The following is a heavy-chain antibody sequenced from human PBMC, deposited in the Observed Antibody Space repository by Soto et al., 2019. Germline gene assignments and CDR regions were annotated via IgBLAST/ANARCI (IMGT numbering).Heavy chain of an antibody. CDR3: AAYNTSRHAAFDI. CDR2: MNEDANTK. J-gene: IGHJ3*02. Sequence: GGSLRLSCEMSGFTFKTCWMSWVRQAPGKGLEWLANMNEDANTKYYVDSVKGRFTILGDSAGNSLFLKMASLRAEDTAVYFCAAYNTSRHAAFDIWGRGTLVTVSS. D-gene: IGHD1-20*01. V-gene: IGHV3-7*01. CDR1: GFTFKTCW.